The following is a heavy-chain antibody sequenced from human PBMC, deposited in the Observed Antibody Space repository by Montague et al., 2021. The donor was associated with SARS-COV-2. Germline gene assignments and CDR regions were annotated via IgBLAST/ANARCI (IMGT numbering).Heavy chain of an antibody. CDR2: INWNGGGT. V-gene: IGHV3-20*04. Sequence: SLRLSCATSGFTFDDYGMSWVRQAPGKGLEWVSGINWNGGGTGYADSVKGRFSISRDSAKNSLHLQMNNLRAEDTALYYCAWWFGELLWADTFDIWGQGTMVTVS. CDR1: GFTFDDYG. D-gene: IGHD3-10*01. CDR3: AWWFGELLWADTFDI. J-gene: IGHJ3*02.